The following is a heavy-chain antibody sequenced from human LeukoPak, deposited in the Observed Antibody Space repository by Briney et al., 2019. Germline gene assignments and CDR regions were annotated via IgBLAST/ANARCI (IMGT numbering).Heavy chain of an antibody. Sequence: PGGSLRLSCAASGFTFSSYSMNWVRQAPGKGLEWVSYISSSSSTIYYAGSVKGRFTISRDNAKNSLYLQMNSLRAEDTAVYYCARDRDDFWSGSIDYWGQGTLVTVSS. D-gene: IGHD3-3*01. V-gene: IGHV3-48*01. J-gene: IGHJ4*02. CDR3: ARDRDDFWSGSIDY. CDR2: ISSSSSTI. CDR1: GFTFSSYS.